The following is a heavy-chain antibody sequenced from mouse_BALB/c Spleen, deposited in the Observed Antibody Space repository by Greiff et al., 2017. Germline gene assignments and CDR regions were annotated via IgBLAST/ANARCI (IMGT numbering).Heavy chain of an antibody. CDR3: ARGGRAWFAY. CDR2: IRNKANGYTT. J-gene: IGHJ3*01. V-gene: IGHV7-3*02. D-gene: IGHD1-1*01. Sequence: EVHLVESGGGLVQPGGSLRLSCATSGFTFTDYYMSWVRQPPGKALEWLGFIRNKANGYTTEYSASVKGRFTISRDNSQSILYLQMNTLRAEDSATYYCARGGRAWFAYWGQGTLVTVSA. CDR1: GFTFTDYY.